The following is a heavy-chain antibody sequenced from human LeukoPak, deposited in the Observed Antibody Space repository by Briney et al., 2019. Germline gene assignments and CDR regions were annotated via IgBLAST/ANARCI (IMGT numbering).Heavy chain of an antibody. J-gene: IGHJ4*02. CDR1: AGSVNSGSYY. V-gene: IGHV4-39*07. D-gene: IGHD6-6*01. CDR3: ARDSLAVRHFDY. CDR2: IYYSGTT. Sequence: SETLSLTCTVSAGSVNSGSYYWVWIRQPPGKGLEWIGSIYYSGTTYYNPSLRSRVTISLDTSKNQFSLKVSPVIAADTAVYYCARDSLAVRHFDYWGQGFLVTVSS.